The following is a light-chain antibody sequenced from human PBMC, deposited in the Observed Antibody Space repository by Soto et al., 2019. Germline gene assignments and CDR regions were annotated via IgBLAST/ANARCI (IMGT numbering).Light chain of an antibody. CDR2: LNSDGSH. Sequence: QPVLTQSPSASASLGASVKLTCTLSSGHSSYAIAWHQQQPEKGPRNLMKLNSDGSHSKGDGIPDRFSGYSSGAERYLTISSLQSEDEADYYCQTWGTGTLVFGGGTKLIVL. J-gene: IGLJ2*01. V-gene: IGLV4-69*01. CDR3: QTWGTGTLV. CDR1: SGHSSYA.